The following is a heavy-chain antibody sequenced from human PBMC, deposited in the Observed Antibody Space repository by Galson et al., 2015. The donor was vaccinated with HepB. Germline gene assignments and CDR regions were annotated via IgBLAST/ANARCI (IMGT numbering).Heavy chain of an antibody. CDR1: GFTFSNSW. Sequence: SLRLSCAASGFTFSNSWMHWVRQAPGKGLVWVSRINGDGSSTDYVASVKSRFTISRDNAKNTLYLQMNSLRAEDTAVYYCARAIGYSYGYAYWGQGTLVTVSS. J-gene: IGHJ4*02. CDR3: ARAIGYSYGYAY. D-gene: IGHD5-18*01. V-gene: IGHV3-74*01. CDR2: INGDGSST.